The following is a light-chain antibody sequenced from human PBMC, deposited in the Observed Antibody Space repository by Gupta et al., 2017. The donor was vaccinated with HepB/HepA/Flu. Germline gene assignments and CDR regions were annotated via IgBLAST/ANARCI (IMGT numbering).Light chain of an antibody. CDR1: QSVLYSPYNKSY. CDR2: WAS. J-gene: IGKJ1*01. CDR3: LQYYTFPWT. Sequence: DIVMTQPPVSLAVSLGERATINCKSSQSVLYSPYNKSYLAWYQQKPGQPPKVGIYWASTRKSGVPDRFSGSGSGTDRTLTISGLQAEDVAVYYCLQYYTFPWTFGQGTKVEIK. V-gene: IGKV4-1*01.